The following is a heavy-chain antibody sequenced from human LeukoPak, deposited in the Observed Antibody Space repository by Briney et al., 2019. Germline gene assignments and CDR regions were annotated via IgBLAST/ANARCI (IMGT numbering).Heavy chain of an antibody. V-gene: IGHV3-66*01. CDR2: IYSDGST. D-gene: IGHD6-13*01. CDR1: GFTVSSNY. CDR3: AKVAYSSSWIFDY. J-gene: IGHJ4*02. Sequence: GGSLRLSCAASGFTVSSNYMSWVRQAPGKGLEWVSVIYSDGSTSYADSVKGRFTISRDNSKNTLYLQMNSLRAEDTAVYYCAKVAYSSSWIFDYWGQGTLVTVSS.